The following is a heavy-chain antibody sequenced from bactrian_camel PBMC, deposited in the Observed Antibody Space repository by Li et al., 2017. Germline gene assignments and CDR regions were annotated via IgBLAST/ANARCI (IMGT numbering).Heavy chain of an antibody. CDR1: GLSFSTYA. J-gene: IGHJ4*01. CDR2: INDAGTTT. V-gene: IGHV3S31*01. Sequence: DVQLVESGGGSVQPGGFLSLSCAASGLSFSTYAMSWVRQAPGKELECFSGINDAGTTTFYKNSVKGRVTVSRDNAKNTLYLQLNSLKTDDTAMYYCAKGRSSGRLCDYSQKGQGTQVTVS. D-gene: IGHD4*01.